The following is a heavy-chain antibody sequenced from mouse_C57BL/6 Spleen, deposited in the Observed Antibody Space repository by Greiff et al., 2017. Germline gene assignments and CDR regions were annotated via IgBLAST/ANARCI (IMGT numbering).Heavy chain of an antibody. CDR2: IHPNSGST. CDR3: ARYGDYEGD. Sequence: QVQLQQPGAELVKPGASVKLSCKASGYTFTSYWMHWVKQRPGQGLEWIGMIHPNSGSTNYNERFKGKATLTVDKSSSTAYMQLSSLTSEDSAVYYCARYGDYEGDWGEGTALTGSS. J-gene: IGHJ2*01. D-gene: IGHD2-4*01. V-gene: IGHV1-64*01. CDR1: GYTFTSYW.